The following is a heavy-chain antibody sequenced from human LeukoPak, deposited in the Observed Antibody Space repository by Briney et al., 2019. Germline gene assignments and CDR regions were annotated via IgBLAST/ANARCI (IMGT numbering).Heavy chain of an antibody. J-gene: IGHJ6*03. Sequence: SETLSLTCTVSGCSISSSSYYWGWIRQPPGQGLEWIGSVYYSGSTYYNPSLMSRVTISVDTSKNQFSLKLSSVTAADTAVYYCARLGGSGFYGIYYYYMDVWGKGTTVTVSS. D-gene: IGHD3-3*01. CDR1: GCSISSSSYY. CDR3: ARLGGSGFYGIYYYYMDV. CDR2: VYYSGST. V-gene: IGHV4-39*01.